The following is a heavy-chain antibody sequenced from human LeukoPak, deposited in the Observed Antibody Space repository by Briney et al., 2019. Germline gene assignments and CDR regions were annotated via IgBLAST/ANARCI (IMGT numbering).Heavy chain of an antibody. V-gene: IGHV1-2*02. CDR1: GYTFTGYY. CDR3: ARVYYDILTGYNNWFDP. Sequence: GASVKVSCKASGYTFTGYYMHWVRQAPGQGLEWMGWINPNSGGTNYAQKFQGRVTMARDTSISTAYMELSRLRSDDTAVYYCARVYYDILTGYNNWFDPWGQGTLVTVSS. D-gene: IGHD3-9*01. J-gene: IGHJ5*02. CDR2: INPNSGGT.